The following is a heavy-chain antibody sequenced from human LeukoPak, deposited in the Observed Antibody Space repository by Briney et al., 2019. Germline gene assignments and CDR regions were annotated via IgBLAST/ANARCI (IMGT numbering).Heavy chain of an antibody. D-gene: IGHD3-3*01. V-gene: IGHV4-38-2*01. CDR3: ARQAYYYFWSGDYSRGVGDAFDI. Sequence: SEILSLTCAVSGYSISSGYYWGWIRQPPGKGLEWIITISHSGTTYYNPSLKGRVTISVDTSKNQFSLKLRSVTTADTAVYYCARQAYYYFWSGDYSRGVGDAFDIWGQGTMDSVSS. J-gene: IGHJ3*02. CDR1: GYSISSGYY. CDR2: ISHSGTT.